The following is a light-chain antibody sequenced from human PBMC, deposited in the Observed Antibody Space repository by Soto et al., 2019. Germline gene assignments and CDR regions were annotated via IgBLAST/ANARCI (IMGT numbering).Light chain of an antibody. CDR3: QHYDTSLPAVT. J-gene: IGKJ4*01. Sequence: DIQMTQSPSILSASVGDRVTITCRASQDISKNLNWYQQKPGKAPNLLIYDASNLQIGVPSRFSGSGSGTDFIFTISSLQPEDFGTYYCQHYDTSLPAVTFGGGTKVDIK. V-gene: IGKV1-33*01. CDR1: QDISKN. CDR2: DAS.